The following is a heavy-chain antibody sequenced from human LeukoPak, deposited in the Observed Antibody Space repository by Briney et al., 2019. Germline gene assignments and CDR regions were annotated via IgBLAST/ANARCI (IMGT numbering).Heavy chain of an antibody. CDR3: ARDLGSSWYWFDP. CDR1: GYIFTGYY. CDR2: INPNSGGT. V-gene: IGHV1-2*02. D-gene: IGHD6-13*01. J-gene: IGHJ5*02. Sequence: ASVKVSCKASGYIFTGYYMHWVRQAPGQGLEWMGWINPNSGGTNYAQKFQGRVTMTRDTSISTAYMELSRLRSDDTAVYYCARDLGSSWYWFDPWGQGTLVTVSS.